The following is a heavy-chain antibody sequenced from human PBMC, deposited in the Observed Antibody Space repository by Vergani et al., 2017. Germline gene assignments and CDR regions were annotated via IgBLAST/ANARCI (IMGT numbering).Heavy chain of an antibody. CDR2: INHSGST. D-gene: IGHD3-10*01. Sequence: QVQLQQWGAGLLKPSETLSLTCAVYGGSFSGYYWSWIRQPPGKGLEWIGEINHSGSTNYNPSLKSRVTISVDTSKNQFSLKLSSVTAADTAVYYCARMGGSGSYYRIYYYYYYMDVWGKGP. CDR1: GGSFSGYY. CDR3: ARMGGSGSYYRIYYYYYYMDV. V-gene: IGHV4-34*01. J-gene: IGHJ6*03.